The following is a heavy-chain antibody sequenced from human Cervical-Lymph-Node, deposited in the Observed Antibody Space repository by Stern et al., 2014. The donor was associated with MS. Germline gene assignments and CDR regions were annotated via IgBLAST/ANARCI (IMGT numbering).Heavy chain of an antibody. CDR3: ARALQLKSGHNWFDP. CDR2: IWFDGSNK. Sequence: VQLVESGGGVVQPGRSQRLSCAASGFPFSNYGMHWARQAPGKGLEWVAFIWFDGSNKYYSESVKGRFTISRDNSKNTLYLQMNSLRAEDTAVYYCARALQLKSGHNWFDPWGQGTLVTVSS. J-gene: IGHJ5*02. CDR1: GFPFSNYG. D-gene: IGHD6-13*01. V-gene: IGHV3-33*01.